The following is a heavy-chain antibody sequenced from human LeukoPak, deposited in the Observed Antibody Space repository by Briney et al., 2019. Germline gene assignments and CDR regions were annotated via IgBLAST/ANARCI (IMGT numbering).Heavy chain of an antibody. CDR2: ISTSSSYI. D-gene: IGHD2-15*01. CDR1: GFTLSRYS. J-gene: IGHJ4*02. Sequence: PGGSLRLSCAAPGFTLSRYSMNWVRQAPGKGLEWVSSISTSSSYIYYADSVKGRFTISRDNAKNSLFLQMNSLRAEDTAVYYCARDQTPFYWGQGSLVTVSS. CDR3: ARDQTPFY. V-gene: IGHV3-21*01.